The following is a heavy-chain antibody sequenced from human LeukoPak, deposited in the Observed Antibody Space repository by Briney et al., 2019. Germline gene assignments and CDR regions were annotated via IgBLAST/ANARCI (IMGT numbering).Heavy chain of an antibody. Sequence: PSETLSLTCTVSGGSISSSSYYWGWIRQPPGKGLEWIGYIYYSGSTYYNPSLKSRVTISLDTSKNQFSLKLSSVTAADTAVYYCARSRPGSYQGYWGQGTLVTVSS. D-gene: IGHD1-26*01. V-gene: IGHV4-31*03. CDR3: ARSRPGSYQGY. CDR1: GGSISSSSYY. J-gene: IGHJ4*02. CDR2: IYYSGST.